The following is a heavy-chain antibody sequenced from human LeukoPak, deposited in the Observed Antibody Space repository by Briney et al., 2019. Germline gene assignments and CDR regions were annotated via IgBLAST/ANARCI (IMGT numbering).Heavy chain of an antibody. CDR2: ISPADSDT. V-gene: IGHV5-51*01. CDR3: VRPYCSGGSCYPDY. J-gene: IGHJ4*02. CDR1: GYSFTDYW. Sequence: WESLKISCKGSGYSFTDYWIGWVRQTPGKGLEWMGIISPADSDTRYNPSFQGQVTISADKSISTAYLQWSSLKASDIAMYYCVRPYCSGGSCYPDYWGQGTLVTVSS. D-gene: IGHD2-15*01.